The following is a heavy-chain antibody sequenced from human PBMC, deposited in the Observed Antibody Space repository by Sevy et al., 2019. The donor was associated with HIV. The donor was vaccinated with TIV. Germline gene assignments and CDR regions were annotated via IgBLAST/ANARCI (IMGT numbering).Heavy chain of an antibody. CDR1: GFTFSVYW. Sequence: GGSLRLSCVASGFTFSVYWMSWVRQAPGKGLEWVATMKEDGSDKDYVDSVKGRFTISRDNAKNSLYLQMNSLRAEDTAVYYWVREGVGGYSYSLDCWGQGTLVTVSS. J-gene: IGHJ4*02. D-gene: IGHD5-18*01. CDR3: VREGVGGYSYSLDC. V-gene: IGHV3-7*01. CDR2: MKEDGSDK.